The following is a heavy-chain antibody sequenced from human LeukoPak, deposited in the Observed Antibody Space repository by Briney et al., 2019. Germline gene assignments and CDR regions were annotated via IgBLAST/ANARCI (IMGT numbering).Heavy chain of an antibody. CDR1: GFTFSSYA. J-gene: IGHJ4*02. D-gene: IGHD3-22*01. V-gene: IGHV3-30-3*01. Sequence: GGSLRLSCAASGFTFSSYAMHWVRQAPGKGLEWVAVIPYDGSNKYYADSVKGRFTISRDNSKNTLYLQMNSLRAEDTAVYYCARLSSPYYYDSSGYSQFDYWGQGTLVTVSS. CDR3: ARLSSPYYYDSSGYSQFDY. CDR2: IPYDGSNK.